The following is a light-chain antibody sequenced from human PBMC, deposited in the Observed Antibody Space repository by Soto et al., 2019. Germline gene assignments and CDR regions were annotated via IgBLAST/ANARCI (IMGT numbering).Light chain of an antibody. Sequence: IVMSQSLDALSVTTGERVKFSWRVSQSVRSKLAWYQQKPGQAPRLLIYDASTRATGIPARFSGSGSGTEFTLTISSLQSEDFAVYYCQQYNNWPPITFGQGTRLEIK. V-gene: IGKV3-15*01. CDR3: QQYNNWPPIT. J-gene: IGKJ5*01. CDR2: DAS. CDR1: QSVRSK.